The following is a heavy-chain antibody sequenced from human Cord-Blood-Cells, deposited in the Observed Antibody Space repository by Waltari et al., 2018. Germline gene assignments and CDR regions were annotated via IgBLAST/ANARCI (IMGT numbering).Heavy chain of an antibody. CDR1: GYTFTGYY. J-gene: IGHJ6*02. CDR2: INPNSGGT. V-gene: IGHV1-2*04. Sequence: QVQLVQSGAAVKKPGASVKVSCKASGYTFTGYYMHWLRQAPGQGLEWMGWINPNSGGTNYAQKFQGWVTMTRDTSISTAYMELSRLRSDDTAVYYCARSLGYNYYYGMDVWGQGTTVTVSS. D-gene: IGHD3-22*01. CDR3: ARSLGYNYYYGMDV.